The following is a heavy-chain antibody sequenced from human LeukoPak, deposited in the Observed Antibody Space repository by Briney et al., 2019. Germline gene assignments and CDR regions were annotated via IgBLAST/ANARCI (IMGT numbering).Heavy chain of an antibody. J-gene: IGHJ4*02. V-gene: IGHV3-30*03. CDR1: GFTFSNYG. CDR2: ISYDGSVE. D-gene: IGHD6-13*01. Sequence: PGGSLTLSCAASGFTFSNYGIPWVRQAPGKGLEWVALISYDGSVEKNAASVKGRFTISRDNSKNTLYLQLNSLRTEDTAVYYCARALVSSWDTSSTDWGQGTLVPVSS. CDR3: ARALVSSWDTSSTD.